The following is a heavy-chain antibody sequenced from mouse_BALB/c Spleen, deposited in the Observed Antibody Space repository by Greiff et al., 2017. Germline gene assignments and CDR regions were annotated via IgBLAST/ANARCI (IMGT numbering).Heavy chain of an antibody. CDR1: GFNIKDTY. CDR2: IDPANGNT. Sequence: EVQRVESGAELVKPGASVKLSCTASGFNIKDTYMHWVKQRPEQGLEWIGRIDPANGNTKYDPKFQGKATITADTSSNTAYLQLSSLTSEDTAVYYCARSYYCSWFAYWGQGTLVTVAA. D-gene: IGHD1-1*01. V-gene: IGHV14-3*02. CDR3: ARSYYCSWFAY. J-gene: IGHJ3*01.